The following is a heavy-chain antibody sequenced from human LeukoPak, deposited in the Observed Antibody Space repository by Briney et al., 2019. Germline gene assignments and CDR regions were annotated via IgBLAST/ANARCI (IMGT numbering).Heavy chain of an antibody. J-gene: IGHJ6*02. D-gene: IGHD4-17*01. CDR1: GYTFTSYA. CDR3: ARRPSGGDNVYGMDV. V-gene: IGHV1-3*01. Sequence: ASVKVSCKASGYTFTSYAMHWVRQAPGQRLEWMGWINAGNGNTKYSQKFQGRVTITRDTSASTAYMELSSLRSEDTAVYYCARRPSGGDNVYGMDVWGQGTMVTVSS. CDR2: INAGNGNT.